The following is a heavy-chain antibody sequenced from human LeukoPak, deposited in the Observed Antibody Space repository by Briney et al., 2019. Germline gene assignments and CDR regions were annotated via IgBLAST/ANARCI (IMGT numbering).Heavy chain of an antibody. V-gene: IGHV4-34*01. CDR2: INHSGST. CDR3: ARDTGSGCDY. J-gene: IGHJ4*02. D-gene: IGHD6-19*01. CDR1: GGSFSGYY. Sequence: SETLSLTCAVYGGSFSGYYWSWIRQPPGKGLGWIGEINHSGSTNYNPSLKSRVTISVDTSKNQFSLKLSSVTAADTAVYYCARDTGSGCDYWGQGTLVTVSS.